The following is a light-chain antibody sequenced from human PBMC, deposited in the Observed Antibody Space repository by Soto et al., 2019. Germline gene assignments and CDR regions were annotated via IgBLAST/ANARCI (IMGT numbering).Light chain of an antibody. CDR2: KAS. CDR3: QKYNSYSWT. J-gene: IGKJ1*01. V-gene: IGKV1-5*03. Sequence: EIQITHSPSTRYEPVLDGVTLTYRASQNITGSLAWYQQKPGKAPKVLIYKASSLESGVPSRFSGSGSGTEFTLTISSLQPEDIATYYCQKYNSYSWTCGEGTKVDIK. CDR1: QNITGS.